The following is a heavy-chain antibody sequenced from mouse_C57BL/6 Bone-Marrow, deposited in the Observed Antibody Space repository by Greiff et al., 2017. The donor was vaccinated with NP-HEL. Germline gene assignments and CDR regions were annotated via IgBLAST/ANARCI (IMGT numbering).Heavy chain of an antibody. J-gene: IGHJ3*01. CDR3: TIWFQAWFAY. Sequence: EVHLVESGAELVRPGASVKLSCTASGFNIKDDYMHWVKQRPEQGLEWIGWIDPENGDTEYASKFQGKATITADTSSNTAYLQLTSLTSEDTAVYYCTIWFQAWFAYWGQGTLVTVSA. CDR2: IDPENGDT. V-gene: IGHV14-4*01. CDR1: GFNIKDDY. D-gene: IGHD2-2*01.